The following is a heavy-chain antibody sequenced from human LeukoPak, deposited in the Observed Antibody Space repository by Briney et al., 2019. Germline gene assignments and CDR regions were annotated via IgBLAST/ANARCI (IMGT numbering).Heavy chain of an antibody. CDR1: RLTVSNNY. CDR3: ARGGYSYNFYSAVDQ. V-gene: IGHV3-66*01. CDR2: IYSGGST. J-gene: IGHJ4*02. D-gene: IGHD5-18*01. Sequence: AGSLRLSCAPSRLTVSNNYISWVRHAPGKGLEWVSVIYSGGSTYYADSVKGRFTISRDNSKSTLYLQMNSLRAEDTALYYCARGGYSYNFYSAVDQWGQGTLVTVSS.